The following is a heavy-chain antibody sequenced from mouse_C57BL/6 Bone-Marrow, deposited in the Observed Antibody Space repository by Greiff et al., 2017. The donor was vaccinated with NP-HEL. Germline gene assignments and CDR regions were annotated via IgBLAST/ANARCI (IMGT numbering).Heavy chain of an antibody. CDR1: GFTFSSYG. CDR3: ARPRGFAY. Sequence: EVKLVESGGDLVKPGGSLKLSCAASGFTFSSYGMSWVRQTPDKRLEWVATISSGGSYTYYPDSVKGRFTISRDNAKNTLYLQMSSLKSEDTAMYYCARPRGFAYWGQWTLVTVSA. CDR2: ISSGGSYT. V-gene: IGHV5-6*01. J-gene: IGHJ3*01.